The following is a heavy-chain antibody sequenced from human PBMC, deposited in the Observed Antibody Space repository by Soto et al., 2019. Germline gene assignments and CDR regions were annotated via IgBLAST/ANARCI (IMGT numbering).Heavy chain of an antibody. CDR3: ARVEQGTATTVVDAFDI. V-gene: IGHV4-34*01. CDR2: MSHSGGT. CDR1: GGFVTSGSYY. D-gene: IGHD1-1*01. Sequence: QVQLQQWGAGLLKPSETLSLTCAVYGGFVTSGSYYWSWIRQPPGKGLEWIGEMSHSGGTHFNTSLKNRVTISVDTSKNQFTLKMSSVTAADTALYYCARVEQGTATTVVDAFDIWGPGTMVTVSS. J-gene: IGHJ3*02.